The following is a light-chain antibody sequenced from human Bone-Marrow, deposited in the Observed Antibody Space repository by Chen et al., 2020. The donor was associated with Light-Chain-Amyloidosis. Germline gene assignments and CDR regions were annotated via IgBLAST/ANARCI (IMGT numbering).Light chain of an antibody. CDR3: QQRSNGPIT. V-gene: IGKV3-11*01. CDR2: DAS. J-gene: IGKJ5*01. Sequence: EIGLTQSPATLSLSPGERATLSRRASQSVSSYLAWYQQKPGQAPRLLIYDASNRATGIPARFSGSGSGTDFTLTISSLEPEDFAVYYCQQRSNGPITFGQGTRLEIK. CDR1: QSVSSY.